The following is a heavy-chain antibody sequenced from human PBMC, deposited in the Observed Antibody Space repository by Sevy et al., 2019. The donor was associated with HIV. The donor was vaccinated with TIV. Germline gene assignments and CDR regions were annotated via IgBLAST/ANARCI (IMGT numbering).Heavy chain of an antibody. D-gene: IGHD1-26*01. CDR1: GFTFSRYW. CDR2: ISSGSTYI. Sequence: GGSLRLSCAASGFTFSRYWMSWVRQAPGKGLEWVSSISSGSTYIYYVYSVKGRFTIPRDKAKNSLYLQMTSLRAEDTAVYYCASDRGVGTSSYGMDVWGQGTTVTVSS. V-gene: IGHV3-21*01. J-gene: IGHJ6*02. CDR3: ASDRGVGTSSYGMDV.